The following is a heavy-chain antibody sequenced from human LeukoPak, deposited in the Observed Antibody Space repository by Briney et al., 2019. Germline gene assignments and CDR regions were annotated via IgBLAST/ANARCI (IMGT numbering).Heavy chain of an antibody. D-gene: IGHD3-9*01. CDR1: GFTFSSYT. J-gene: IGHJ5*02. CDR2: ISSTSTYI. V-gene: IGHV3-21*01. CDR3: AREPRGGELVIPFDP. Sequence: GGSLRLSCAASGFTFSSYTMNWVRQAPGKGLEWVSSISSTSTYIYYADSAKGRFTISRDNAKNSLYLQMNSLRAEDTAVYYCAREPRGGELVIPFDPWGQGTLVTVSS.